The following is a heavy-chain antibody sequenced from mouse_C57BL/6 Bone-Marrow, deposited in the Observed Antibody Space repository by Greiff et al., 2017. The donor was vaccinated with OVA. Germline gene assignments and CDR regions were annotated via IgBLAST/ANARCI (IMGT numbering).Heavy chain of an antibody. CDR3: ARRGDLDV. Sequence: VQLQQSGAELARPGASVKLSCKASGYTFTSYGISWVKQRTGQGLEWIGEIYPSSGNTYYNEKFKGKATLTADKSSSTAYMELRSLTSEDSAVDCCARRGDLDVWGTGTTVTVSS. CDR2: IYPSSGNT. V-gene: IGHV1-81*01. CDR1: GYTFTSYG. J-gene: IGHJ1*03.